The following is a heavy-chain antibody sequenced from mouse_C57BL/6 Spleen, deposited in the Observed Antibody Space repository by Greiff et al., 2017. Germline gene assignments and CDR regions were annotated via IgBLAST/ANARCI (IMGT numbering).Heavy chain of an antibody. J-gene: IGHJ3*01. CDR1: GYTFTDYY. CDR3: ARSDYGSSLAWFAY. CDR2: INPYNGGT. D-gene: IGHD1-1*01. Sequence: EVQGVESGPVLVKPGASVKMSCKASGYTFTDYYMNWVKQSHGKSLEWIGVINPYNGGTSYNQKFKGKATLTVDKSSSTAYMELNSLTSEDSAVYYCARSDYGSSLAWFAYWGQGTLVTVSA. V-gene: IGHV1-19*01.